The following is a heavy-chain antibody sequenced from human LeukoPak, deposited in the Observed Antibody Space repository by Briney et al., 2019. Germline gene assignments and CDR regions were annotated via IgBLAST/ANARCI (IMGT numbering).Heavy chain of an antibody. CDR3: ARVERFLEWLPLDY. J-gene: IGHJ4*02. CDR2: IYYSGST. V-gene: IGHV4-59*11. CDR1: GGSISSHY. D-gene: IGHD3-3*01. Sequence: PSETLSLTCTVSGGSISSHYWSWIRQPPGKGLEWNGYIYYSGSTNYNPSLKSRVTISVDTSKNQFSLKLSSVTAADTAVYYCARVERFLEWLPLDYWGQGTLVTVSS.